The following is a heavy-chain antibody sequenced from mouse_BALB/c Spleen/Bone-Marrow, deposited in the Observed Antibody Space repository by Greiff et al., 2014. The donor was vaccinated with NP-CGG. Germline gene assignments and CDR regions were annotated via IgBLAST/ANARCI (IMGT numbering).Heavy chain of an antibody. CDR2: IDPANGNT. V-gene: IGHV14-3*02. J-gene: IGHJ3*01. CDR3: ASYYYGSSSFAY. D-gene: IGHD1-1*01. Sequence: VHVKQSGAELVKPGASAKLSCTASGFNIKDTYMHWVKRRPEQGLEWIGRIDPANGNTKYDPKFQGKATITADTSSNTAYLQLSSLTSEDTAVYYCASYYYGSSSFAYWGQGTLVTVSA. CDR1: GFNIKDTY.